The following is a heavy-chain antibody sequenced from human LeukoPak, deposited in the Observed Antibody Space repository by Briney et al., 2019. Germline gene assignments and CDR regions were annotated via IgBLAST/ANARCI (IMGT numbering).Heavy chain of an antibody. D-gene: IGHD5-12*01. CDR3: ASRPPVSGYVVS. V-gene: IGHV4-39*01. J-gene: IGHJ4*02. CDR1: GGSISTTSYY. Sequence: SETLSLTWNVSGGSISTTSYYWGWIRQSPGKGLEWIASMYYAGSTYHNPSLKSRVTISIDTSKNQVSMNLTSVTAADTAVYYCASRPPVSGYVVSWGQGTLVTVSS. CDR2: MYYAGST.